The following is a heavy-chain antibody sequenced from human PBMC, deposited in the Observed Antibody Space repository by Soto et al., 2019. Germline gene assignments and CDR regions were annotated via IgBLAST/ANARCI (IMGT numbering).Heavy chain of an antibody. Sequence: GGSLRLSYAASGFTFSNAWMSWVRQAPGRGLEWVGRVKSKTDGGTTDYAAPAKGRFTISRDDSKNTLYLQMNSLKTEDAAVYYCTTDTYVLRYLWGDGGDYYYGMDVWGQGTTVTVSS. CDR1: GFTFSNAW. D-gene: IGHD3-9*01. J-gene: IGHJ6*02. CDR2: VKSKTDGGTT. CDR3: TTDTYVLRYLWGDGGDYYYGMDV. V-gene: IGHV3-15*01.